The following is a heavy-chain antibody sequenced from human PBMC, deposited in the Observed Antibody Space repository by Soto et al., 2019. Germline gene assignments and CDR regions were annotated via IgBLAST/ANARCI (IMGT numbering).Heavy chain of an antibody. D-gene: IGHD6-13*01. CDR3: ARLQYSSSWPYYFDY. CDR2: IYYSGST. Sequence: SETLSLTCTVSGGSISSYYWSWIRQPPGKGLKWIGYIYYSGSTNYNPSLKSRVTISVDTSKNQFSLKLSSVTAADTAVYYCARLQYSSSWPYYFDYWGQGTLVTVS. V-gene: IGHV4-59*08. CDR1: GGSISSYY. J-gene: IGHJ4*02.